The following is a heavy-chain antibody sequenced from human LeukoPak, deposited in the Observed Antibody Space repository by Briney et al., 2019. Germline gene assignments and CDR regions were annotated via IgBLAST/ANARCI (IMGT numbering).Heavy chain of an antibody. CDR2: INHSGST. CDR3: ARVQGAYGDYSSYYYYGMDV. CDR1: GGSFSGYY. J-gene: IGHJ6*02. D-gene: IGHD4-17*01. V-gene: IGHV4-34*01. Sequence: ASETLSLTCAVYGGSFSGYYWSWIRQPPGKGLEWIGEINHSGSTNYNPSLKSRVTISVDTSKNQFSLKLSSVTAADTAVYYCARVQGAYGDYSSYYYYGMDVWGQGTTVTVSS.